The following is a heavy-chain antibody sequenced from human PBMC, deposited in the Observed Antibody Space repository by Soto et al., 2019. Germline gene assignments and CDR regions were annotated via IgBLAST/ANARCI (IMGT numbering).Heavy chain of an antibody. CDR1: GGSISSGGYY. V-gene: IGHV4-31*03. J-gene: IGHJ3*02. CDR2: IYYSGST. D-gene: IGHD3-9*01. Sequence: SETLSLPCTVSGGSISSGGYYWSWIRQHPGKGLEWIGYIYYSGSTYYNPSLKSRVTISVDTSKNQFSLKLSSVTAADTAVYYCARDLNFDIFGAFDIWGQGTMVTVSS. CDR3: ARDLNFDIFGAFDI.